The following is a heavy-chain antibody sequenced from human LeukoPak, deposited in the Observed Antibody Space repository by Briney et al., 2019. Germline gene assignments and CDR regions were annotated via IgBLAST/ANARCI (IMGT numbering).Heavy chain of an antibody. CDR1: GFTFSSYW. V-gene: IGHV3-7*01. Sequence: GGSLRLSCAASGFTFSSYWMSWVRQAPGKGLEWVANIKQDGSEKYYVDSVKGRFTISRDNAKNSLYLQMNSLRAEDTAVYYCARVLRDVLRYFDWSFNWFDPWGQGTLVTVSS. J-gene: IGHJ5*02. D-gene: IGHD3-9*01. CDR2: IKQDGSEK. CDR3: ARVLRDVLRYFDWSFNWFDP.